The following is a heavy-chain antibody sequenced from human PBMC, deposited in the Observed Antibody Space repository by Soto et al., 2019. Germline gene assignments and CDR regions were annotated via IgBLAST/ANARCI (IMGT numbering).Heavy chain of an antibody. J-gene: IGHJ4*02. CDR1: GYTFTSYY. V-gene: IGHV1-46*01. Sequence: QVQLVQSGAEVKKPGASVKVSCKASGYTFTSYYMHWVRQAPGQGLEWMGIINPSGGSTSYAQKFRGRVTMTRDTTTGTVDGELSSLRSEDTAVYYCARWSSSGTANIHRVWYFDYWGQGTLVTVSS. D-gene: IGHD3-10*01. CDR2: INPSGGST. CDR3: ARWSSSGTANIHRVWYFDY.